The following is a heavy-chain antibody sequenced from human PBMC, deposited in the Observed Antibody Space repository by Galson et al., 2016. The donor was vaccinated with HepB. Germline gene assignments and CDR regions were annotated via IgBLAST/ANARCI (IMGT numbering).Heavy chain of an antibody. Sequence: SLRLSCAASGFTFSTYGMNWVRQAPGKGLEWISYISSNGETIYYADSVKGRFFISRDNAKNSLSLQMSSLRDEDTAIYYCVRGFRSNSFDYWGQGTLVTVSS. CDR3: VRGFRSNSFDY. CDR2: ISSNGETI. V-gene: IGHV3-48*02. D-gene: IGHD6-13*01. J-gene: IGHJ4*02. CDR1: GFTFSTYG.